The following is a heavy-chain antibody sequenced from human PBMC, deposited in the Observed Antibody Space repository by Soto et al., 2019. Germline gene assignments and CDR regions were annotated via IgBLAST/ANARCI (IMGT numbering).Heavy chain of an antibody. CDR1: GLRFRNYG. CDR2: ISYDGSKE. CDR3: AKDRDTMLRVVIQTIDY. D-gene: IGHD3-22*01. J-gene: IGHJ4*02. V-gene: IGHV3-30*18. Sequence: LRLSYAASGLRFRNYGMHWGRQAPGKGMEWVAVISYDGSKEYYADSVKGRFTISRDNSKNTLYLQVNSLRAEDTALYYCAKDRDTMLRVVIQTIDYWGAGTLVPVSS.